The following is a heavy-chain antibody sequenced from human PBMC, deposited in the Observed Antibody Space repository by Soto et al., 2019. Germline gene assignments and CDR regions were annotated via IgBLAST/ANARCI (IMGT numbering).Heavy chain of an antibody. Sequence: SETLSLTCTVSGGSVTSRSYYWSWIRQPPGKGLEWIGFISTSGSTNDNPSLKSRVTISLDTSKNQFSLKLSSVTAADTAVYYCATIGIVGATSVDYWGQGTLVTVSS. D-gene: IGHD1-26*01. V-gene: IGHV4-61*01. CDR3: ATIGIVGATSVDY. CDR1: GGSVTSRSYY. CDR2: ISTSGST. J-gene: IGHJ4*02.